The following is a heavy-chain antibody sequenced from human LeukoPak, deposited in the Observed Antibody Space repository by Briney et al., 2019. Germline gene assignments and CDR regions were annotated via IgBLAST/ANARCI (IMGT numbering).Heavy chain of an antibody. V-gene: IGHV4-61*02. Sequence: SETLSLTCTVSGGSIRSGSYYWNWIRQPAGKGLEWIGRVYTSGSTNYNPSLKSRVSISVDTSKNQFSLKLSSVTAADTAVYFCARDAPTIFGVVTDFWGQGTLVTVSS. CDR2: VYTSGST. J-gene: IGHJ4*02. D-gene: IGHD3-3*01. CDR1: GGSIRSGSYY. CDR3: ARDAPTIFGVVTDF.